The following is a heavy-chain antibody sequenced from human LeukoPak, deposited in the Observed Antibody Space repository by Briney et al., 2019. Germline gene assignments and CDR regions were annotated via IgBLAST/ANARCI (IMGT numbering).Heavy chain of an antibody. D-gene: IGHD3-22*01. CDR3: ARGATGYYDSSGYNYLGYYFDY. CDR2: IWHDGATK. CDR1: GFIFSNYA. J-gene: IGHJ4*02. V-gene: IGHV3-33*01. Sequence: GGSLRLSCKTSGFIFSNYAMHWVRQAPGKGLDWVAMIWHDGATKFYADSVKGRFTISRDNSKDTLYLQMDSLRAEDTAVFYCARGATGYYDSSGYNYLGYYFDYWGQGTLVTVSS.